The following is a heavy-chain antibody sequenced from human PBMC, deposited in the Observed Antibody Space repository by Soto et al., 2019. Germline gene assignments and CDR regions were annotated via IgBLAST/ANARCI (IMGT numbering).Heavy chain of an antibody. CDR2: IYYSGST. CDR1: GGSISSGDYY. D-gene: IGHD2-2*01. V-gene: IGHV4-30-4*01. J-gene: IGHJ5*02. CDR3: ARGDYGYCISTSCRLWFAP. Sequence: SETLSLTCTVSGGSISSGDYYWSWIRQPPGKGLEWIGYIYYSGSTYYNPSLKSRVTISVDTSKNQFSLKLSSVTAADTAVYYCARGDYGYCISTSCRLWFAPWGQGTLVTVSS.